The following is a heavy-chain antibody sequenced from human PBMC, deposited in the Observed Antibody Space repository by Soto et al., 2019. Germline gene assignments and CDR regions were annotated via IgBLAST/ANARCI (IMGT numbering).Heavy chain of an antibody. D-gene: IGHD2-2*01. Sequence: PGGSLRLSCTASGFTFGDYAMSWFRQAPGKGLEWVGFIRSKAYGGTTEYAASVKGRFTISRDDSKSIAYLQMNSLKTEDTAVYYCTRDQEVGWLDPWGQGTLVTVSS. V-gene: IGHV3-49*03. CDR1: GFTFGDYA. CDR3: TRDQEVGWLDP. CDR2: IRSKAYGGTT. J-gene: IGHJ5*02.